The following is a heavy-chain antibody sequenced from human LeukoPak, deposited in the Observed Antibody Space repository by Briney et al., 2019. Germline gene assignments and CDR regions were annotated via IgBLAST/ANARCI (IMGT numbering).Heavy chain of an antibody. J-gene: IGHJ3*02. CDR1: GGSISSSNW. V-gene: IGHV4-4*02. D-gene: IGHD3-22*01. CDR2: IYHSGST. Sequence: SETLSLTCAVSGGSISSSNWWSWVRQPPGKGLEWIGEIYHSGSTNYNPSLKSRVTISVDTSKNQFSLKLSSVTAADTAVYYCARDDYYESSGYYEAFDIWGQGTMVTVSS. CDR3: ARDDYYESSGYYEAFDI.